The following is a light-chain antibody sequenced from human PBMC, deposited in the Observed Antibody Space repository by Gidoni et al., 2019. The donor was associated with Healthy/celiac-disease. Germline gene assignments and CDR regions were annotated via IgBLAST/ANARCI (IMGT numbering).Light chain of an antibody. V-gene: IGKV3-20*01. CDR1: QSVSSSY. Sequence: VMTQPPGTLSLSPGERATLSCRASQSVSSSYLAWYQQKPGQAPRLLIYGASSRATGIPDRFSGSGSGTDFTLTISRLEPEDFAVYYFQQYGSSPPYTFGQGTKLEIK. CDR2: GAS. CDR3: QQYGSSPPYT. J-gene: IGKJ2*01.